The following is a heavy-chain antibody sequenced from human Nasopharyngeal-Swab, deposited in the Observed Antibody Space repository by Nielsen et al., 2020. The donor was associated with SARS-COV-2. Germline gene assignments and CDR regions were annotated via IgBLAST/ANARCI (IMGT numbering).Heavy chain of an antibody. D-gene: IGHD2-15*01. V-gene: IGHV3-23*01. CDR2: TGGTGDT. CDR3: VRDGGDRTSLGDY. Sequence: GESLKISCVASGFNFSRYAISWVRQAPGKGLEWVSWTGGTGDTYFEDSVKGRFTISRDNSKNTVDLQMNDLRVEDTAIYYCVRDGGDRTSLGDYWGQGTQVTVSS. CDR1: GFNFSRYA. J-gene: IGHJ4*02.